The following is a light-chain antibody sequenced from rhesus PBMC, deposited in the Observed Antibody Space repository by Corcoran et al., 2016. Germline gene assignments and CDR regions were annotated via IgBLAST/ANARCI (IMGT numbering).Light chain of an antibody. J-gene: IGKJ3*01. Sequence: DIQMTQSPSSLSASVGDKVTITCRASQGSNSWLAWYQQKPGKAPKLLIYAASSLESGVPSRFSGGGSGTDYTLTISSLQPEGFAAYYCQQVYRTPFDFGPGTKLDIK. CDR2: AAS. CDR3: QQVYRTPFD. CDR1: QGSNSW. V-gene: IGKV1-18*01.